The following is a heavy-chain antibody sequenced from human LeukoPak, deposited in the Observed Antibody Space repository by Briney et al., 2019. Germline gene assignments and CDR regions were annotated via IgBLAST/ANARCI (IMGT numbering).Heavy chain of an antibody. CDR2: IYYDDSET. Sequence: GESLKISCKGGGYSFTNYWIVWVRQMPGKGLEWMGVIYYDDSETQYSPSFQGQVTISADKSISTAYLQWSSLKASDTAMYYCASTVAAAGFYYFDYWGQGTLVTVSS. V-gene: IGHV5-51*01. D-gene: IGHD6-13*01. CDR3: ASTVAAAGFYYFDY. J-gene: IGHJ4*02. CDR1: GYSFTNYW.